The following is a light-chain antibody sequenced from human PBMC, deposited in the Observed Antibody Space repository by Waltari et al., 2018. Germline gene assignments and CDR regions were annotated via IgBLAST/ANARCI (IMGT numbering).Light chain of an antibody. CDR3: QQYSSFPFT. V-gene: IGKV1-17*01. Sequence: DIQMTQSPSSLSASIGDRVTISCRASQDIRNDLGWFQQKPGEAPRRLIYGASMLETGVPSRFSGSGSGTDFTLTIGSLQPDDFATYYCQQYSSFPFTFGPGTKVDIK. CDR1: QDIRND. J-gene: IGKJ3*01. CDR2: GAS.